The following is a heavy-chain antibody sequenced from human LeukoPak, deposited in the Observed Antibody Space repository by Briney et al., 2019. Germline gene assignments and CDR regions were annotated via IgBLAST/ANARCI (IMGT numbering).Heavy chain of an antibody. CDR1: GFTFSSYT. Sequence: GGSLRLSCAASGFTFSSYTMNWVRQAPGKGLEWVANIKQDGSEKYYVDSVKGRFTISRDNAKNSLYLQMNSLRAEDTAVYYCARDESLGDFWSGYFDAFDIWGQGTMVTVSS. V-gene: IGHV3-7*01. CDR3: ARDESLGDFWSGYFDAFDI. D-gene: IGHD3-3*01. CDR2: IKQDGSEK. J-gene: IGHJ3*02.